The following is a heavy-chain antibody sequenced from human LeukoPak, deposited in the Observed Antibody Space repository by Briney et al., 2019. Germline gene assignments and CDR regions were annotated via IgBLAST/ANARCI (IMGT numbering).Heavy chain of an antibody. Sequence: GGSLRLSCVASGFTFSIYGMNWVRQAPGKGLEWVSAISGSGGSTYYADSVKGRFTISRDNSKNTLYLQMNSLRAEDTAVYYCAKKTFSTYDYWGQGTLVTVSS. J-gene: IGHJ4*02. CDR1: GFTFSIYG. CDR3: AKKTFSTYDY. D-gene: IGHD3-16*01. CDR2: ISGSGGST. V-gene: IGHV3-23*01.